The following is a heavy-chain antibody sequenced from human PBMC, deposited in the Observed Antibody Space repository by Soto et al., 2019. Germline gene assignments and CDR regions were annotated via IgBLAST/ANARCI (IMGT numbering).Heavy chain of an antibody. CDR1: GGSVNIGTYY. V-gene: IGHV4-61*01. Sequence: QVQLQESGPGLVKPSETLSLTCTVPGGSVNIGTYYWRWIREPPGKGLEWIGFILYSGTTNYNPSLKGRVTMAVDTSKNQFSLKLTSVNTADTAIYYCTRGGDPYKTGQWGQGTLVTVSS. CDR3: TRGGDPYKTGQ. CDR2: ILYSGTT. J-gene: IGHJ4*02. D-gene: IGHD2-21*01.